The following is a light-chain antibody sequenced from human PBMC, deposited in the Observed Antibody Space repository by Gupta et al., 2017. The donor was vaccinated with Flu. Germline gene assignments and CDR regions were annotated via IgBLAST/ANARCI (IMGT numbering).Light chain of an antibody. CDR2: KAS. V-gene: IGKV1-5*03. CDR3: QQDGTYPFT. CDR1: QGISSY. Sequence: DIQMTQSPSTLSASVGDRVSITCRASQGISSYLAWYQQKPGKAPNLLIYKASSLKSGVPSRFSGSGSGTEFTLTISTLQPDDFATYYCQQDGTYPFTFGHGTKVDFK. J-gene: IGKJ3*01.